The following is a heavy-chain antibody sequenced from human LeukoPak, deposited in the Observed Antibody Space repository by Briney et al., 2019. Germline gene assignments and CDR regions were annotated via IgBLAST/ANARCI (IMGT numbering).Heavy chain of an antibody. Sequence: KPSETLSLTCTVSGYSISSGYYWGWIRQPPGKGLEWIGSIYHSGSTYYNPSLKSRVTISVDTSKNQFSLKLSSVTAADTAVYYCARDLGDCSSTSCYPWNWYFDLWGRGTLVTVSS. CDR2: IYHSGST. CDR1: GYSISSGYY. D-gene: IGHD2-2*01. CDR3: ARDLGDCSSTSCYPWNWYFDL. J-gene: IGHJ2*01. V-gene: IGHV4-38-2*02.